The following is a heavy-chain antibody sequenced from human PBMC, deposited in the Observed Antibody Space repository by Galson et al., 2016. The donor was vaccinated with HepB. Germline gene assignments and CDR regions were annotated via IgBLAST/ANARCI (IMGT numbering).Heavy chain of an antibody. J-gene: IGHJ6*02. CDR2: INPNVGST. V-gene: IGHV1-46*01. CDR3: ARGDLNYYYALDV. Sequence: SVKVSCKASGYTFTAYFIYWVRQAPGQGLEWMGFINPNVGSTTFAQKFQDRVTMTRDTSTSTVFMELSSLRSEDTAVYFCARGDLNYYYALDVWGQGTMVTVSS. CDR1: GYTFTAYF. D-gene: IGHD3-3*01.